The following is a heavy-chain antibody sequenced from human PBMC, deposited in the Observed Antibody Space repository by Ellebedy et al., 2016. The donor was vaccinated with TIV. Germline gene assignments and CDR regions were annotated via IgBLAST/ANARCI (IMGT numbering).Heavy chain of an antibody. Sequence: PGGSLRLSCAASGFTFSSYAMSWVRQAPGKGLEWVSTISGRGGGTYYADSVKGRFTISRYNSKNTLYLQMSSLRAEDTALYYCAKAYVCFDNWGQGTQVTVSS. CDR2: ISGRGGGT. V-gene: IGHV3-23*01. CDR3: AKAYVCFDN. D-gene: IGHD3-16*01. CDR1: GFTFSSYA. J-gene: IGHJ4*02.